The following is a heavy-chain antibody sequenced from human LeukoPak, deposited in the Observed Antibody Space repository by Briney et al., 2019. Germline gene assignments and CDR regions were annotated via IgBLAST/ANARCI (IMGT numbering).Heavy chain of an antibody. J-gene: IGHJ4*02. V-gene: IGHV3-73*01. CDR1: GYTFTGYY. CDR3: TSRAGIAAAGKFFDY. Sequence: KVSCKASGYTFTGYYMHWVRQAPGQGLEWVGRIRSKANSYATAYAASVKGRFTISRDDSKNTAYLQMNSLKTEDTAVYYCTSRAGIAAAGKFFDYWGQGTLVTVSS. D-gene: IGHD6-13*01. CDR2: IRSKANSYAT.